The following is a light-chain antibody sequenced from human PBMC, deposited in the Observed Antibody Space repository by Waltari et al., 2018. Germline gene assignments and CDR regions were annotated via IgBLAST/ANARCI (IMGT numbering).Light chain of an antibody. J-gene: IGLJ3*02. CDR1: NSNIGSHY. V-gene: IGLV1-47*01. CDR3: GTWDDSLSGPV. Sequence: QSVLSQPPSVSGTPGQRATIPCHGRNSNIGSHYLLLYQQLPGTAPKLLMYGKNRRPAGVPCRFAGSKSGTSASLAISGLRSEDEADYYCGTWDDSLSGPVFGGGTKLTVL. CDR2: GKN.